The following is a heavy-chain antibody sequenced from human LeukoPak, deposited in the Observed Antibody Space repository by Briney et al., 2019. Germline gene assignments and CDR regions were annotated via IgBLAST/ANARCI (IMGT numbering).Heavy chain of an antibody. CDR2: ISGSGGST. Sequence: GGSLRLSCAASGFTFSSYAMSWVRQAPGKGLEWVSAISGSGGSTYYADSVKGRFTISRDNSKNTLYLQMNSLRAEDTAVYYCAKDHQQWLVGLYYYWGQGTLVTVSS. CDR1: GFTFSSYA. D-gene: IGHD6-19*01. CDR3: AKDHQQWLVGLYYY. V-gene: IGHV3-23*01. J-gene: IGHJ4*02.